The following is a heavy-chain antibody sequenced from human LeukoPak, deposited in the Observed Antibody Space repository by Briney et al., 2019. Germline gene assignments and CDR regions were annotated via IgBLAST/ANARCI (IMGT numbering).Heavy chain of an antibody. CDR3: AKDQIPNYDILTGYQDFDY. V-gene: IGHV3-23*01. CDR1: GFTFSSYG. Sequence: GGSLRLSCAASGFTFSSYGMSWVRQAPGKGLEGVSAISGSCGSTYYADSVKGRFTISRDNSKNTLYLQMNSLRAEDTAVYYCAKDQIPNYDILTGYQDFDYWGQGTLVTVSS. D-gene: IGHD3-9*01. CDR2: ISGSCGST. J-gene: IGHJ4*02.